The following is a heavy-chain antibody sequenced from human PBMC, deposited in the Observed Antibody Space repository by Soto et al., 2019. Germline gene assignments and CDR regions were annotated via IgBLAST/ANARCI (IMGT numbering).Heavy chain of an antibody. J-gene: IGHJ6*02. V-gene: IGHV1-69*13. Sequence: ASVKVSCKASGGTFSSYAISWVRQAPGQGLEWMGGIIPIFGTANYAQKFQGRVTITADESTSTAYMELSSLRSEDTAVYYCARGKDIVVVPAAMQHGMDVWGQGTTVTVSS. CDR1: GGTFSSYA. CDR3: ARGKDIVVVPAAMQHGMDV. D-gene: IGHD2-2*01. CDR2: IIPIFGTA.